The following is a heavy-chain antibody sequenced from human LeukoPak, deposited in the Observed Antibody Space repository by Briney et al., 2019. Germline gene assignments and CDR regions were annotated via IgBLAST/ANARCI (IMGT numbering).Heavy chain of an antibody. CDR2: IYYSGST. D-gene: IGHD3-22*01. J-gene: IGHJ4*02. CDR1: GGSISSSSHY. CDR3: ARHPYYSSPFDY. V-gene: IGHV4-39*01. Sequence: PSETLSLTCTVSGGSISSSSHYWGWIRQPPGKGLEWIGSIYYSGSTYYNPSLKSRVTISVDTSKNQSSLKLSSVTAADTAVYYCARHPYYSSPFDYWGQGTLVTVSS.